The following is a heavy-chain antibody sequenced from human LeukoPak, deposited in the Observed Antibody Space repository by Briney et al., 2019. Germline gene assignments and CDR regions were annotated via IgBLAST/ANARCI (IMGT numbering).Heavy chain of an antibody. V-gene: IGHV3-11*01. D-gene: IGHD1-7*01. CDR2: ISRSDSSV. Sequence: PGGSLRLSCAASGFTFSDYYMSWIRQAPGKGLEWVSYISRSDSSVYYADSMKGRFTISRDNAKNSLYLQVNSLRAEDTAVYYCARGRDWNYVSFPDYWGQGTLVTVSS. J-gene: IGHJ4*02. CDR1: GFTFSDYY. CDR3: ARGRDWNYVSFPDY.